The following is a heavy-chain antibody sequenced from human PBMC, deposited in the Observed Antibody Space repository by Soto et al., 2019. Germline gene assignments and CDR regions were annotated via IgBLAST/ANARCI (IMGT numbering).Heavy chain of an antibody. Sequence: QEELVQSGAGGKKPWSSVKVSLKASGGILSSYAISWVRQAPGQGLESMGGILPILGSANYDQKVQGRVTITADESTNTRYMDLSSLKSKDTAMYYCARVSSGYVWFNECWGQGTLVTVSS. J-gene: IGHJ4*02. V-gene: IGHV1-69*01. CDR2: ILPILGSA. CDR3: ARVSSGYVWFNEC. CDR1: GGILSSYA. D-gene: IGHD3-22*01.